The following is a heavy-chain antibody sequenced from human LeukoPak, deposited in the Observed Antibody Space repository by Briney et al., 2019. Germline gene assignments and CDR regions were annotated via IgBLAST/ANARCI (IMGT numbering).Heavy chain of an antibody. CDR2: IYHSGST. V-gene: IGHV4-30-2*01. J-gene: IGHJ4*02. CDR1: GGSISSGGYS. CDR3: ASGTPGGYYDSSGYSSSYYFDY. D-gene: IGHD3-22*01. Sequence: SETLSLTCAVSGGSISSGGYSWSWIRQPPGKGLEWIGYIYHSGSTYYNPSLKSRVTISVDRSKNQFSLKLSSVTAADTAVYYCASGTPGGYYDSSGYSSSYYFDYWVQGTLVTVSS.